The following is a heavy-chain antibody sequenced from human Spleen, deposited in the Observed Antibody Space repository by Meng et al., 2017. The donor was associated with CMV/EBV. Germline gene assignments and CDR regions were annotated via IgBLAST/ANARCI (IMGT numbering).Heavy chain of an antibody. CDR2: MTTTGKNV. Sequence: GESLKISCAASGFTFDDYAMHWVRQAPGKGLEWVSSMTTTGKNVYYADSVRGRFTISRDNAKNSLYLQMDSLRVEDTAVYYCARDDGYYDSSGYKGVPFDYWGQGTLVTVSS. V-gene: IGHV3-21*01. J-gene: IGHJ4*02. D-gene: IGHD5-12*01. CDR3: ARDDGYYDSSGYKGVPFDY. CDR1: GFTFDDYA.